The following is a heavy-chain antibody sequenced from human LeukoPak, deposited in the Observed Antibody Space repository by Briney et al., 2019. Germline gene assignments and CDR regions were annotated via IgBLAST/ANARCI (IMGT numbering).Heavy chain of an antibody. CDR3: ARARVKYSGYDPTGN. D-gene: IGHD5-12*01. Sequence: GRSLRLSCAASGFTFSSYAMHWVRQAPGKGLEWVAVISYDGSNKYYADSVKGRFIISRDNSKNTLYLQMNSLRAEDTAVYYCARARVKYSGYDPTGNWGQGTLVTVSS. J-gene: IGHJ4*02. CDR2: ISYDGSNK. CDR1: GFTFSSYA. V-gene: IGHV3-30-3*01.